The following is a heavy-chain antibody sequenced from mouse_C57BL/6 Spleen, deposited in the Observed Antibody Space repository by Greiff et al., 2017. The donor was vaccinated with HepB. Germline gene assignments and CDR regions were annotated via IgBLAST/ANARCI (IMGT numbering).Heavy chain of an antibody. Sequence: EVQLQESGPELVKPGDSVKISCKASGYSFTGYFMNWVMQSHGKSLEWIGRINPYNGDTFYNQKFKGKATLTVDKSSSTAHMELRSLTSEDSAVYYCAREGATVAPAYWGQGTLVTVSA. J-gene: IGHJ3*01. CDR1: GYSFTGYF. CDR3: AREGATVAPAY. V-gene: IGHV1-20*01. CDR2: INPYNGDT. D-gene: IGHD1-1*01.